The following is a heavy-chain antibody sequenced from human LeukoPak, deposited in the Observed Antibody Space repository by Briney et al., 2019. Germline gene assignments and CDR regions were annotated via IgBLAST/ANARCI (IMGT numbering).Heavy chain of an antibody. J-gene: IGHJ4*02. Sequence: GGSLRLSCAASGFTFSSYWMHWVRQAPGKGLVWVSRINSDGSTTSYADSVKGRFTISRDNAKNTLHLQMNSLRAEDTAVYYCARGGYYGSGRYYFDSWGQGTLVTVSS. V-gene: IGHV3-74*01. CDR3: ARGGYYGSGRYYFDS. CDR1: GFTFSSYW. CDR2: INSDGSTT. D-gene: IGHD3-3*01.